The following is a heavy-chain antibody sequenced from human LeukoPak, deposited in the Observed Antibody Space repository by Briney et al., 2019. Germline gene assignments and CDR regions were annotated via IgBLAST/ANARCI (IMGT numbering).Heavy chain of an antibody. CDR3: AKDFYDNSGSRYDY. J-gene: IGHJ4*02. Sequence: PGGSLRLSCTASGFAFSSYAMSWVRQAPGVGLEWVSAIDGGGGSTWHADSVKGRFTISRGNSKNTLYMQMNSLRAEDTAVYYCAKDFYDNSGSRYDYWGQGTLVTVSS. D-gene: IGHD3-22*01. CDR1: GFAFSSYA. CDR2: IDGGGGST. V-gene: IGHV3-23*01.